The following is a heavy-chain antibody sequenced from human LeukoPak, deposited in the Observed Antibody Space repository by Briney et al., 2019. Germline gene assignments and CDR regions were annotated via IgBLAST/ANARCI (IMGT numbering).Heavy chain of an antibody. CDR3: ARGRSITLLRGVAMSDGFDI. D-gene: IGHD3-10*01. Sequence: SGGSLRLSCASSGFAFSDYEMNWVRQAPGKGLEWVSFTDTSGRYVYYGDSVKGRFTISRDNAKNLLFLQMNGLRAEDTALYYCARGRSITLLRGVAMSDGFDIWGQGAMVAVSS. CDR2: TDTSGRYV. V-gene: IGHV3-21*06. CDR1: GFAFSDYE. J-gene: IGHJ3*02.